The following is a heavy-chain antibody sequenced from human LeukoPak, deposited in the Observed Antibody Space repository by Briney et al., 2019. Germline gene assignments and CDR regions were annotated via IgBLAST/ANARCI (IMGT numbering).Heavy chain of an antibody. CDR2: VYTTTT. V-gene: IGHV4-4*08. CDR3: ARRNIRGYNSFNI. D-gene: IGHD3-22*01. J-gene: IGHJ3*02. Sequence: SETLSLTCTVSGGSISTYYWSWIRQAPGAGLQWLGYVYTTTTNYNSSLKRRVTISADTSKNQFSLRLSSVTAVDTAVYYCARRNIRGYNSFNIWGQGTMVTVSS. CDR1: GGSISTYY.